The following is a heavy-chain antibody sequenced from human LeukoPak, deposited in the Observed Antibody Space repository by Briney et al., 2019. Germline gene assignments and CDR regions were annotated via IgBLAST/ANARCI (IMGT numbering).Heavy chain of an antibody. CDR1: GFTFSTYG. V-gene: IGHV3-33*01. J-gene: IGHJ4*02. CDR3: TRDVDHYFDY. CDR2: IWYDGSNK. Sequence: QSGRSLRLSCAASGFTFSTYGIHWVCQAPGKGLEGVAVIWYDGSNKYYADSVKGRFTISRDNSKNTLYLQMTSLRAEDTAVYYCTRDVDHYFDYWGQGTLVTVSS.